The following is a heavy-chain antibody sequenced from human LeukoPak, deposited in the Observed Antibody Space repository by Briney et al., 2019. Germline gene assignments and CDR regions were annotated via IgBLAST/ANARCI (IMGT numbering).Heavy chain of an antibody. V-gene: IGHV4-4*07. D-gene: IGHD3-10*01. CDR1: GGSISSYY. J-gene: IGHJ5*02. CDR3: ARDVLLWFGELLSPFNWFDP. CDR2: IYTSGST. Sequence: SETLSLTCTVSGGSISSYYWSWIRQPAGKGLEWIGRIYTSGSTNHNPSLKSRVTMSVDTSKNQFSLKLSSVTAADTAVYYCARDVLLWFGELLSPFNWFDPWGQGTLVTVSS.